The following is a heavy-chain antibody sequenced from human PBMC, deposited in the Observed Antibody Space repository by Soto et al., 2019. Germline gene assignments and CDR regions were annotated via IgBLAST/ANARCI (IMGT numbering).Heavy chain of an antibody. CDR2: TYYRSKWYA. CDR3: ARYTSRWYLDS. J-gene: IGHJ4*02. V-gene: IGHV6-1*01. Sequence: SQTLSLTCAISGDSVSSNSAAWNWIRQSPSGGLEWLGRTYYRSKWYADYAFSVRSRITINPETSKNHSSLQLSSMTPEDMAVYYCARYTSRWYLDSWGQGTLVTVSS. D-gene: IGHD1-1*01. CDR1: GDSVSSNSAA.